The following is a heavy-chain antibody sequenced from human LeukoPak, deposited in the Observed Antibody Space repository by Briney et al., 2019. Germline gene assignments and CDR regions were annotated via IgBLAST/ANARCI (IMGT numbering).Heavy chain of an antibody. Sequence: GRSLRLSCAASGFTFSSYAMHWVRQAPGKGLEWVAVISCDGSNKYYADSVKGRFTISRDNSKNTLYLQMNSLRAEDTAVYYCARDRAAAMEYYYMDVWGKGTTVTVSS. D-gene: IGHD2-2*01. CDR3: ARDRAAAMEYYYMDV. V-gene: IGHV3-30*04. J-gene: IGHJ6*03. CDR1: GFTFSSYA. CDR2: ISCDGSNK.